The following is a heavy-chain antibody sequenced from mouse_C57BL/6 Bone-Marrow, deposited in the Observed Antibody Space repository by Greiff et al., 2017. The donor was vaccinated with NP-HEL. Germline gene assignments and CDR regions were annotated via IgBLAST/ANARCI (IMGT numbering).Heavy chain of an antibody. V-gene: IGHV1-55*01. CDR2: IYPGSGST. CDR3: ARSILRYWYFDV. J-gene: IGHJ1*03. Sequence: VQLQQPGAELVKPGASVKMSCKASGYTFTSYWITWVKQRPGQGLEWIGDIYPGSGSTNYNEKFKSKATLTVDTSSSTAYMQLSSLTSEYSAVYYCARSILRYWYFDVWGTGTTVTVSS. D-gene: IGHD1-1*01. CDR1: GYTFTSYW.